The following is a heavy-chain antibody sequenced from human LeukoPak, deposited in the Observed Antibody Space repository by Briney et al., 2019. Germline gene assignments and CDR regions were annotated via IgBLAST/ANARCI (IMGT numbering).Heavy chain of an antibody. CDR2: ISGSGGST. D-gene: IGHD3-3*01. V-gene: IGHV3-23*01. CDR3: AGTYYDFWSGSYYFDY. Sequence: GGSLRLSCAASGFTFSSYAMSWVRQAPGKGLEWVSAISGSGGSTYYADSVKGRFTISRDNSKNTLYLQMNSLRAEDTAVYYCAGTYYDFWSGSYYFDYWGQGTLVTVSS. CDR1: GFTFSSYA. J-gene: IGHJ4*02.